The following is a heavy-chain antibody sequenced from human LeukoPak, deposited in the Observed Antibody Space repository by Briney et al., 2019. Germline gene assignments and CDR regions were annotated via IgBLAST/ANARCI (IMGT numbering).Heavy chain of an antibody. CDR3: AREPSYSSSWYTSCDY. J-gene: IGHJ4*02. D-gene: IGHD6-13*01. CDR2: INEDGTDS. V-gene: IGHV3-74*03. CDR1: GFTFSGHW. Sequence: GGSLRLSCTASGFTFSGHWIHWVRQAPGMGLVWVSRINEDGTDSMYAESVKGRFTISRDNAKNTVYLQMNSLRAEDTAVYYCAREPSYSSSWYTSCDYWGQGTLVTVSS.